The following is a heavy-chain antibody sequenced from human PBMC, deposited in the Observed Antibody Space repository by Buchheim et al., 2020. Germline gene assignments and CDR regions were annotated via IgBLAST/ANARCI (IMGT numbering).Heavy chain of an antibody. CDR3: ARRSESSGYSWYFDL. V-gene: IGHV4-59*01. CDR1: GGSISSFY. CDR2: ILYSGST. D-gene: IGHD3-22*01. J-gene: IGHJ2*01. Sequence: HVQLQESGPGLVKPSESLSLSCAVSGGSISSFYWSWIRQSPGKKLEWVGYILYSGSTTYNPSLKGRVTMSVARSPHQLSLELTSVTAADTAVYYCARRSESSGYSWYFDLWGRGT.